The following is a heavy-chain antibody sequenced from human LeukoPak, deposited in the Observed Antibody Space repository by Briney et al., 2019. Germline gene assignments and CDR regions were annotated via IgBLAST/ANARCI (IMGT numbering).Heavy chain of an antibody. CDR3: AKASGWPYYFDY. CDR2: ISGSGGST. CDR1: GYTFSSYA. D-gene: IGHD6-19*01. Sequence: PGGSLRLSCAASGYTFSSYAMSWVRQAPGKGLEWVSAISGSGGSTYYADSVKGRFTISRDNSKNTLYLQMNSLRAEDTAVYYCAKASGWPYYFDYWGQGTLVTVSS. J-gene: IGHJ4*02. V-gene: IGHV3-23*01.